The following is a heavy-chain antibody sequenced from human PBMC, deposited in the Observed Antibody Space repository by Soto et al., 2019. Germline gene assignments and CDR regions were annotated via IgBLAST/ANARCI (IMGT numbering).Heavy chain of an antibody. CDR3: ARDSSDYDFWSGYYTSYYYYGMDV. CDR1: GFTFSSYG. V-gene: IGHV3-33*01. Sequence: GGSLRLSCAASGFTFSSYGMHWVRQAPGKGLEWVAVIWYDGSNKYYADSVKGRFTISRDNSKNTLYLQMNSLRAEDTAVYYCARDSSDYDFWSGYYTSYYYYGMDVWGQGTTVTVSS. D-gene: IGHD3-3*01. CDR2: IWYDGSNK. J-gene: IGHJ6*02.